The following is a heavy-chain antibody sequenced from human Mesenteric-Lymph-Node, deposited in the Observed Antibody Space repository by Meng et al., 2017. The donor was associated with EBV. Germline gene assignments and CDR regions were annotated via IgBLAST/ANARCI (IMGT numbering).Heavy chain of an antibody. V-gene: IGHV1-2*06. Sequence: HVPLVQSGAEVKKPGASVTVSCKTSGYTFIAYSMFWVRQAPGQGLEWMGRIDPHSGATNYAQNFQGRVTLTRDTSISTAYMELNSLKSDDTAVYYCARIWDYGGHSGEGYWGQGTLVTVSS. CDR2: IDPHSGAT. D-gene: IGHD4-23*01. CDR3: ARIWDYGGHSGEGY. CDR1: GYTFIAYS. J-gene: IGHJ4*02.